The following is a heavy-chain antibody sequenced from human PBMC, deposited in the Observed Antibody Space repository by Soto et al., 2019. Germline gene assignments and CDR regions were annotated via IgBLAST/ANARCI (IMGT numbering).Heavy chain of an antibody. D-gene: IGHD4-4*01. CDR1: GGSISSTTYY. J-gene: IGHJ4*02. Sequence: SETLSLTCTVSGGSISSTTYYWGWIRQPPGRGLEWIGSIYYSGSTYYNPSLKSRVTISVDTSKNQFSLKLSSVTAADTAVYYCARHSLTTITTSFDYCGRGTLVTVSS. CDR3: ARHSLTTITTSFDY. V-gene: IGHV4-39*01. CDR2: IYYSGST.